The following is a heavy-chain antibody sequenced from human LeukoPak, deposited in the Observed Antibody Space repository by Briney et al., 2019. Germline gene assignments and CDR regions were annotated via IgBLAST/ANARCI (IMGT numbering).Heavy chain of an antibody. Sequence: ASVKVSCKASGYTFTGYYMHWVRQAPGQGLEWMGRINPNSSGTNYAQKFQGRVTMTRDTSISTAYMELSRLRSDDTAVYYCAREFVGYDFWSGYYSPDYWGQGTLVTVSS. V-gene: IGHV1-2*06. D-gene: IGHD3-3*01. CDR3: AREFVGYDFWSGYYSPDY. CDR2: INPNSSGT. CDR1: GYTFTGYY. J-gene: IGHJ4*02.